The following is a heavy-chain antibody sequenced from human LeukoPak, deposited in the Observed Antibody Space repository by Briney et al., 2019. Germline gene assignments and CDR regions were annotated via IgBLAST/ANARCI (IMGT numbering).Heavy chain of an antibody. D-gene: IGHD5-12*01. CDR3: AKYSGCEYYCHYYMDV. CDR1: GFTFSSYW. V-gene: IGHV3-74*01. CDR2: INSDGGST. Sequence: TGGSLRLSCAASGFTFSSYWMHWVRQAPGKGLVWVSRINSDGGSTSYTDSVKGRFTISRDNSKNTLYLQMNSLRAEDTAVYYCAKYSGCEYYCHYYMDVWGKGATVTISS. J-gene: IGHJ6*03.